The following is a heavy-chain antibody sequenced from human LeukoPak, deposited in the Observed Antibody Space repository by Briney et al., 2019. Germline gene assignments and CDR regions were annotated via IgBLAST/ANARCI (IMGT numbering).Heavy chain of an antibody. CDR2: IYYSGSI. CDR3: ARGPKGWLLGIHAFDI. V-gene: IGHV4-39*01. CDR1: GGSISSSSYY. Sequence: PSETLSLTCTVSGGSISSSSYYWGWIRQPPGKGLEWIGSIYYSGSIYYNPSLKSRVTISVDTSKNQFSLKLSSVTAADTAVYYCARGPKGWLLGIHAFDIWGQGTMVTVSS. J-gene: IGHJ3*02. D-gene: IGHD3-22*01.